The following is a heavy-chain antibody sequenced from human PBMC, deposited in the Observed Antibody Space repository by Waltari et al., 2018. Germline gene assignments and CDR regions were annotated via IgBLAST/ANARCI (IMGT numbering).Heavy chain of an antibody. D-gene: IGHD2-15*01. CDR1: GGSISSGDYY. J-gene: IGHJ4*02. Sequence: QVQLQESGPGLVKPSQTLSLTCTVSGGSISSGDYYWSWIRQPPGKGLEWIGYIYYSGSTYYNPSRKSRVTISVDTSKNQFSLKLSSVTAADTAVYYCARDASLLGYCSGGSCEGFDYWGQGTLVTVSS. V-gene: IGHV4-30-4*08. CDR3: ARDASLLGYCSGGSCEGFDY. CDR2: IYYSGST.